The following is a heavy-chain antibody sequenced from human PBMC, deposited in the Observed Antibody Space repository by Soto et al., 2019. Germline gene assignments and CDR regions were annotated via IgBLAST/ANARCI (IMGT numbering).Heavy chain of an antibody. D-gene: IGHD1-26*01. CDR2: INEDGSEK. J-gene: IGHJ1*01. V-gene: IGHV3-7*01. CDR1: GFTFSGSW. CDR3: RGGHYSDS. Sequence: QPRGSLRLSCAASGFTFSGSWMNWVRQAPGKGLEWVARINEDGSEKYYVDSVKGRFTISRDNAKNSLFLQMNSLRAEDTAVYYCRGGHYSDSWGQGTLVTVSS.